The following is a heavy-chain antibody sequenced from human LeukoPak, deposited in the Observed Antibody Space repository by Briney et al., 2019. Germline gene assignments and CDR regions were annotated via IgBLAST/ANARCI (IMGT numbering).Heavy chain of an antibody. J-gene: IGHJ4*02. CDR1: GFTFSSYW. CDR2: INSDGSST. V-gene: IGHV3-74*01. D-gene: IGHD5-18*01. Sequence: PGGSLRLSCAASGFTFSSYWMHWVRQAPGKGLVWVSRINSDGSSTRFADSVKGRFTISRDNAKNTLYLQMNSLRAEDTAVYYCARGSGYSYGFYYWGQGTLVTVSS. CDR3: ARGSGYSYGFYY.